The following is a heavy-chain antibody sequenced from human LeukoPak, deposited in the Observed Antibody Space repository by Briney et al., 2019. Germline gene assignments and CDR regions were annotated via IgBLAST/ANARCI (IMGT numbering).Heavy chain of an antibody. CDR1: GGSISSSSYY. CDR3: ARLGGGAAAGFALS. CDR2: IYYSGST. Sequence: SETLSLTRTVSGGSISSSSYYWGWIRQPPGKGLEWIGSIYYSGSTYYNPSLKSRVTISVDTSKNQFSLKLSSVTAADTAVYYCARLGGGAAAGFALSWGQGTLVTVSS. D-gene: IGHD6-13*01. J-gene: IGHJ4*02. V-gene: IGHV4-39*01.